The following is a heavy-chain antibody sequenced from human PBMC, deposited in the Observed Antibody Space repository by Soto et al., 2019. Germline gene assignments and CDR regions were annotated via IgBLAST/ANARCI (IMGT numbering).Heavy chain of an antibody. J-gene: IGHJ3*02. CDR1: VLTFGDYA. CDR2: IRSKAYGGTT. V-gene: IGHV3-49*03. D-gene: IGHD3-22*01. Sequence: GMSLRLSCTASVLTFGDYAMSWFRQAPGKGLEWVGFIRSKAYGGTTEYAASVKGRFTISRDDSKSIAYLQMNSLKTEDTAVYYCTRNYDSGYLDIWGQGTMVTVS. CDR3: TRNYDSGYLDI.